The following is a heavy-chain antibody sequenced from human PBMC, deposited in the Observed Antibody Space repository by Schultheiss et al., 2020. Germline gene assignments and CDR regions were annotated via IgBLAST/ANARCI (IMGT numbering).Heavy chain of an antibody. CDR2: INHSGST. CDR1: GGSFSGYY. CDR3: ARDGGSTDYYYGMDV. D-gene: IGHD2-2*01. V-gene: IGHV4-34*01. J-gene: IGHJ6*02. Sequence: SQTLSLTCAVYGGSFSGYYWSWIRQPPGKGLEWIGEINHSGSTNYNPSLKSRVTISVDKSKNQFSLKLSSVTAADTAVYYCARDGGSTDYYYGMDVWGQGTTVTVSS.